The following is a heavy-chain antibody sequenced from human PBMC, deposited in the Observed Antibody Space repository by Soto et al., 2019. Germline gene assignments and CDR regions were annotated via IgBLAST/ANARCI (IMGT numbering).Heavy chain of an antibody. D-gene: IGHD1-7*01. CDR1: GFTFSTQS. CDR2: ITYDGSSK. V-gene: IGHV3-30-3*01. J-gene: IGHJ5*01. CDR3: AGSPGLSRISGTTLGA. Sequence: PGVPLILSCAASGFTFSTQSMHWVRQAPGKRQASVARITYDGSSKFYADSEKGRFTISRDNAKNMLYLQVNSLRADDTAVFYCAGSPGLSRISGTTLGAWGQGTLVTVSS.